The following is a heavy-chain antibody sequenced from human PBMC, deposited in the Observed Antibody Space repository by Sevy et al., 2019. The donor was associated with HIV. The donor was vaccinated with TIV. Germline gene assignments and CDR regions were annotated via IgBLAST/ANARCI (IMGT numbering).Heavy chain of an antibody. J-gene: IGHJ4*02. CDR2: FDPEDGKK. CDR1: GYTLTKLS. CDR3: AITKDYYDNSGYPFDY. D-gene: IGHD3-22*01. Sequence: ASVKVSCKVSGYTLTKLSMHWVRQAPGKGLEWMATFDPEDGKKMFAQKFQGRVTMTEDTSTDTAYMELSSLRSEDTAVFYCAITKDYYDNSGYPFDYWGQGTQVTVSS. V-gene: IGHV1-24*01.